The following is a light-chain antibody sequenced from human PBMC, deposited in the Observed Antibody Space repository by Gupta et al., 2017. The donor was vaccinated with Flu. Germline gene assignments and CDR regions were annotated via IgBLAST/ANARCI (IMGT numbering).Light chain of an antibody. CDR2: DAS. CDR3: LHDNYWPCT. CDR1: QSVSSF. Sequence: PATLSGAPGERATLSCMASQSVSSFLAWYQHKPGQAPKLLIYDASTRATGVPARFSGSGSGTEFTLTISGLQSEDFAIYYCLHDNYWPCTFGQGTKVDIK. J-gene: IGKJ2*02. V-gene: IGKV3-15*01.